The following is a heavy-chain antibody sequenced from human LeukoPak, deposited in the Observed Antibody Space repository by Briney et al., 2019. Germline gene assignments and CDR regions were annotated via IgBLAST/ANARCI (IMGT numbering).Heavy chain of an antibody. CDR1: GYSISSSYY. CDR2: IYHSGSA. CDR3: ARDCSSTSCYTFGFDY. V-gene: IGHV4-38-2*02. D-gene: IGHD2-2*02. J-gene: IGHJ4*02. Sequence: SETLSLTCTVSGYSISSSYYWGWIRQPPGKGLEWIGSIYHSGSAYYNPSLKSRVTISVDTSKNQFSLKLSSVTAADTAVYYCARDCSSTSCYTFGFDYWGQGTLVTVSS.